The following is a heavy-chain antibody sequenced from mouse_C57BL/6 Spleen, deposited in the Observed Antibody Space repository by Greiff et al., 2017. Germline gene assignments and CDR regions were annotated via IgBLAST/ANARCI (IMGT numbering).Heavy chain of an antibody. J-gene: IGHJ4*01. CDR2: INPNNGGT. V-gene: IGHV1-22*01. CDR3: ARRGYYGSSPSDAMDY. D-gene: IGHD1-1*01. CDR1: GYTFTDYN. Sequence: VQLQQSGPELVKPGASVKMSCKASGYTFTDYNMHWVKQSHGKSLEWIGYINPNNGGTSYNQKFKGKATLTVNKSSSTAYMELRSLTSEDSAVYYCARRGYYGSSPSDAMDYWGQGTSVTVSS.